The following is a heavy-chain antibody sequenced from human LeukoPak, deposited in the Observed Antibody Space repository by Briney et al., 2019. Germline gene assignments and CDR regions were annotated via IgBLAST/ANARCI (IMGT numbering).Heavy chain of an antibody. V-gene: IGHV1-3*01. Sequence: GASVKVSCKGSGYTFSSYAIHWVRQAPGQRLERMGWINAGNGDTKYSQKFQGRVTITRDTSATTAYMELSSLRSEDTAVYYCARGTGCTGGSCSYYGMDVWGQGTTVTVSS. D-gene: IGHD2-15*01. CDR1: GYTFSSYA. CDR2: INAGNGDT. CDR3: ARGTGCTGGSCSYYGMDV. J-gene: IGHJ6*02.